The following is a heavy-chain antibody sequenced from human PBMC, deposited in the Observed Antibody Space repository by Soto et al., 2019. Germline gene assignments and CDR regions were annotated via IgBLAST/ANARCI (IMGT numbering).Heavy chain of an antibody. V-gene: IGHV1-18*01. CDR1: VYTFTSYG. Sequence: GASVKVSCKASVYTFTSYGISWVRQAPGQGLEWMGWISAYNGNTNYAQKLQGRVTMTTDTSTSTAYMELRSLRSDDTAVYYCASAGPNSSGYYYGSYDYWGQGTLVTVSS. D-gene: IGHD3-22*01. J-gene: IGHJ4*02. CDR2: ISAYNGNT. CDR3: ASAGPNSSGYYYGSYDY.